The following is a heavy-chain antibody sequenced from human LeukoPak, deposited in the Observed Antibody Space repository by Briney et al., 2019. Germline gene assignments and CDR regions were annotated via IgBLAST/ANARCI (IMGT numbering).Heavy chain of an antibody. Sequence: ASVKVSCKASGYTFTSYDINWVRQATGQGLEWMGWMNPNSGNTGYAQKFQGRVTMTRDTSINTAYMELSRLRSDDTAVYYCARGGFSRSSEFYYGMDVWGQGTTVIVSS. CDR2: MNPNSGNT. V-gene: IGHV1-8*01. D-gene: IGHD6-6*01. CDR1: GYTFTSYD. J-gene: IGHJ6*02. CDR3: ARGGFSRSSEFYYGMDV.